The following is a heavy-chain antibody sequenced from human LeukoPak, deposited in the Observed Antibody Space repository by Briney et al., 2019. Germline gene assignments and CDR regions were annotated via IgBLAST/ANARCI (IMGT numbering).Heavy chain of an antibody. V-gene: IGHV3-21*01. D-gene: IGHD3-10*01. CDR3: ARDRDVLLWFGELYYYYYGMDV. CDR1: GFTFSSYS. Sequence: GGSLRLSCAASGFTFSSYSMNWVRQAPGKGLEWVSSISSSSSYIYYADSVKGRFTISRDNAKNSLYLQMNSLRAEDTAVYYCARDRDVLLWFGELYYYYYGMDVWAKGPRSPSP. CDR2: ISSSSSYI. J-gene: IGHJ6*02.